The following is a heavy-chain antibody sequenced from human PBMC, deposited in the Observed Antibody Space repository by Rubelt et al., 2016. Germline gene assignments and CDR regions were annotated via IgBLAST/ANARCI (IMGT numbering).Heavy chain of an antibody. Sequence: QVQLHQWGAGLLKPSETLSLTCAVYGGSFSGYYWSWIRQPPGKGLEWIGEINHSGNTNYSPSLKSRVTISVDTSKNQFSLKLSSVTAADTAVYYCARQDYDFWSGYLFANAFDIWGQGTMVTVSS. CDR1: GGSFSGYY. J-gene: IGHJ3*02. D-gene: IGHD3-3*01. CDR2: INHSGNT. V-gene: IGHV4-34*01. CDR3: ARQDYDFWSGYLFANAFDI.